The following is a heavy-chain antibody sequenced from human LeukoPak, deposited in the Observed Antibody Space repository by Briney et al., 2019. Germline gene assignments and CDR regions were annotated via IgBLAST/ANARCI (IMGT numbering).Heavy chain of an antibody. CDR1: GYTFTSYY. V-gene: IGHV1-46*01. D-gene: IGHD6-19*01. J-gene: IGHJ5*02. CDR3: ARGRYSSGWYNLGMSWFDP. CDR2: INPSGGST. Sequence: ASVKVSCKASGYTFTSYYMHWVRQAPGQGLEWMEIINPSGGSTSYAQKFQGRVTMTRDTSTSTVYMELSSLRSEDTAVYYCARGRYSSGWYNLGMSWFDPWGQGTLVTVSS.